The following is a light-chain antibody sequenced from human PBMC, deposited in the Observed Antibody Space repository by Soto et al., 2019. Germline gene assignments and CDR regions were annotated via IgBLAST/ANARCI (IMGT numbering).Light chain of an antibody. CDR1: QAVPNN. Sequence: DIHLTQSPSFLSASVGDRVTITCRPSQAVPNNMAWYQQKPGKPPKLLIYEESTLHSGVPSRLSGRKSGTQFTLTSDSLQPVDFATYYCQQVKTYPRTFGGGTKVEIK. J-gene: IGKJ4*01. CDR2: EES. V-gene: IGKV1-9*01. CDR3: QQVKTYPRT.